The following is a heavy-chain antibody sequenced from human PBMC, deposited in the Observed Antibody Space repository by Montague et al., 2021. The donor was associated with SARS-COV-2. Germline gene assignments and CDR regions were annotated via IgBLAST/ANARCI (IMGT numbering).Heavy chain of an antibody. V-gene: IGHV4-59*12. CDR1: GSSITSYY. CDR3: ARVFRGQRLAFDF. Sequence: TLSLTCTVSGSSITSYYWSWIRQAPGKGLEWIAYIYSSGSASYNPSLRSRVTMSVDKSTNQFSLRLNSVTAADTAVYYCARVFRGQRLAFDFWGQGALVIVSS. CDR2: IYSSGSA. J-gene: IGHJ4*02. D-gene: IGHD6-25*01.